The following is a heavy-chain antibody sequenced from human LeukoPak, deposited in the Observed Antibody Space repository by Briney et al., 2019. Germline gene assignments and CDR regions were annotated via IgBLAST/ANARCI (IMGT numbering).Heavy chain of an antibody. J-gene: IGHJ4*02. CDR1: GGSISSSSYY. CDR2: IYYSGST. CDR3: ARQGNYDSSGYFQVYY. D-gene: IGHD3-22*01. V-gene: IGHV4-39*01. Sequence: SETLSLTCTVSGGSISSSSYYWGWIRQPPGKGLEWIGSIYYSGSTYYNPSLKSRVTISVDTSKNQFSLKLSSVTAADMAVYYCARQGNYDSSGYFQVYYWGQGTLVTVSS.